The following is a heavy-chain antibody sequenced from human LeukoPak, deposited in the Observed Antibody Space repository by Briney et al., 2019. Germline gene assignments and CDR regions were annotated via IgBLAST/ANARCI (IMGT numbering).Heavy chain of an antibody. D-gene: IGHD5-18*01. CDR2: IHPGDSDT. V-gene: IGHV5-51*01. Sequence: GESLKISCKGSGYIFPTYWIGWVRQMPGKGLEWMGIIHPGDSDTRYSPSFQGHVTLSADKSIRTAYLQWSSLRASDTAMYYCAAARTARGYSSGGFDYWGQGTLVTVSS. J-gene: IGHJ4*02. CDR3: AAARTARGYSSGGFDY. CDR1: GYIFPTYW.